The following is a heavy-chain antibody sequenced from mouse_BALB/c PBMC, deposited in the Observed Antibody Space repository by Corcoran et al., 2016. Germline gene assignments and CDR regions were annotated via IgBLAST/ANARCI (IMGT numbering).Heavy chain of an antibody. CDR2: INPYNGAT. Sequence: EVQLQQSGPELVKPGASVKISCKASGYSFTGSYMHWVKQSHVKSLEWIGRINPYNGATSYNQNFKDKASLTVDKSSSTAYMELHSLTSEDSAVYYCARSLYGNGAMDYWGQGTSVTVSS. CDR3: ARSLYGNGAMDY. CDR1: GYSFTGSY. D-gene: IGHD2-1*01. V-gene: IGHV1-26*01. J-gene: IGHJ4*01.